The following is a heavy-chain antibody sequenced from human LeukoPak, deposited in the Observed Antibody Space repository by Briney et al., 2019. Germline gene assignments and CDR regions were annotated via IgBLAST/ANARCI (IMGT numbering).Heavy chain of an antibody. J-gene: IGHJ6*02. CDR2: ISDSGRVT. CDR1: GFSFTTDS. CDR3: GRDRRQIYYGVDV. Sequence: GGSLRLSCAASGFSFTTDSMNWVRQAPGKGLEWVSFISDSGRVTYADSVKGRFTISRDTATNSLYLQMNSLRAEDTAVYYCGRDRRQIYYGVDVWGQGTTVTVSS. V-gene: IGHV3-48*01.